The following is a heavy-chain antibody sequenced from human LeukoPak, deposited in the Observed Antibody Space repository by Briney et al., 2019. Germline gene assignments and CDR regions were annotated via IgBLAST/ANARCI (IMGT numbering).Heavy chain of an antibody. D-gene: IGHD1-7*01. CDR1: GFTFSSYW. Sequence: GGSLRLSCAASGFTFSSYWMSWVRQAPGKGLEWVANIKQDGSEKYYVDSVKGRFTTSRDNAKNSLYLQMNSLRAEDTAVYYCARDLLDWNYYFDYWGQGTLVTVSS. V-gene: IGHV3-7*01. CDR3: ARDLLDWNYYFDY. J-gene: IGHJ4*02. CDR2: IKQDGSEK.